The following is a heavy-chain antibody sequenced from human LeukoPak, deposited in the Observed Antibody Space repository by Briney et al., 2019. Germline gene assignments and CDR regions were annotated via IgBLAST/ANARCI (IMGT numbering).Heavy chain of an antibody. Sequence: PGGSLTLSRAVSGFTFSNYWMHWVRQAPGKGLVWVSCISSDGSSTNYADSVKGRFSISRDNAKNTLYLHMNSLRAEDTALYYCARPMISVMSLGADLWGKGSLVTVSS. D-gene: IGHD1-26*01. CDR3: ARPMISVMSLGADL. J-gene: IGHJ5*02. CDR1: GFTFSNYW. V-gene: IGHV3-74*01. CDR2: ISSDGSST.